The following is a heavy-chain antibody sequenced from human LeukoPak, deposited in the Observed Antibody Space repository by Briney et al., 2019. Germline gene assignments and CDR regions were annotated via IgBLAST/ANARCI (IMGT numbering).Heavy chain of an antibody. J-gene: IGHJ3*02. V-gene: IGHV4-34*01. CDR1: GGSFSGYY. Sequence: SETLSLACAVYGGSFSGYYWSWIRQPPGKGLEWIGEINHSGSTNYNPSLKSRVTISVDTSKNQFSLKLSSVTAADTAVYYCAREQWEPGDAFDIWGQGTMVTVSS. CDR2: INHSGST. CDR3: AREQWEPGDAFDI. D-gene: IGHD1-26*01.